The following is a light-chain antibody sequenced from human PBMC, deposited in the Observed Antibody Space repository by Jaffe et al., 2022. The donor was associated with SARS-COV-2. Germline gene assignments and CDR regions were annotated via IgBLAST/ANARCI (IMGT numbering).Light chain of an antibody. CDR3: QQSYSVPYT. CDR1: QTVNGY. Sequence: DIQMTQSPSSLSASIGDRVTITCRTSQTVNGYLNWYQLKPGKAPTLVISVASTLHSGVPSRFSGSGSGTDFTLTISSLQPEDFATYYCQQSYSVPYTFGRGTKLEI. CDR2: VAS. V-gene: IGKV1-39*01. J-gene: IGKJ2*01.